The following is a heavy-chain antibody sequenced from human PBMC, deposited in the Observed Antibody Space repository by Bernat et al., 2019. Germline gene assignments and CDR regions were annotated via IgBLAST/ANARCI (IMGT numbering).Heavy chain of an antibody. CDR2: IISDGSVT. Sequence: EVQLVESGGGLVQPGGSLRLSCAASGFTFSDDWMYWARQAPGKGLVWVSRIISDGSVTSYAESVKGRFTISRDNAKNTLYLQMNSLRAEDTAVYYCARRGSSGYYEYFEYWGQGTLVTVSS. V-gene: IGHV3-74*01. CDR3: ARRGSSGYYEYFEY. D-gene: IGHD3-22*01. CDR1: GFTFSDDW. J-gene: IGHJ4*02.